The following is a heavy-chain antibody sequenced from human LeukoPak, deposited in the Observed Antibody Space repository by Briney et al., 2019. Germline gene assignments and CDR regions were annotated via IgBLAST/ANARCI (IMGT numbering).Heavy chain of an antibody. D-gene: IGHD3-16*01. CDR2: TYYRSKWYN. V-gene: IGHV6-1*01. CDR3: TRGGGYDDYGMDV. CDR1: GDSVSSNSAA. Sequence: SQTLSLTCAISGDSVSSNSAAWSWIRQSPSRGLEWLGRTYYRSKWYNDYAVSVKSRMTINPDTSKNQFSLQLNSVSPDDTAVYYCTRGGGYDDYGMDVWGQGTTVTVSS. J-gene: IGHJ6*02.